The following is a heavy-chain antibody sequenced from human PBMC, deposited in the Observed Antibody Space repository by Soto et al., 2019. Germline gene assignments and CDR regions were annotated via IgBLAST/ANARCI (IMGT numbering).Heavy chain of an antibody. D-gene: IGHD3-22*01. V-gene: IGHV1-8*01. J-gene: IGHJ3*02. CDR3: ARVAPYYYDSSGYPFDI. CDR2: MNPNSGNT. CDR1: GYTFTSYD. Sequence: ASVKVSCKASGYTFTSYDINWVRQATGQGLEWMGWMNPNSGNTGYAQKFQGRVTMTRNTSISTAYMELSSLRSEDTAVYYCARVAPYYYDSSGYPFDIWGQGTMVTVSS.